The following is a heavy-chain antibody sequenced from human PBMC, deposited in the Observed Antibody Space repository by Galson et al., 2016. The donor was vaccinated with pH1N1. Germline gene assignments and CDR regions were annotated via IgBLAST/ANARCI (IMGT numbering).Heavy chain of an antibody. Sequence: YYWSWIRQPAGKGLEWIGRLHTSGSTNYKPSLNSRVTISLDASNNQFSLKLTSVTAADTAVYYCAREADSSDSTGYYYKTFDYWGQGILVTVSS. V-gene: IGHV4-61*02. J-gene: IGHJ4*02. D-gene: IGHD3-22*01. CDR2: LHTSGST. CDR1: YY. CDR3: AREADSSDSTGYYYKTFDY.